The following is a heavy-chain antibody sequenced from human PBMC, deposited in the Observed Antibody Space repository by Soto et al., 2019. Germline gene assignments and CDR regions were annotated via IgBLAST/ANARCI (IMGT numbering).Heavy chain of an antibody. V-gene: IGHV4-59*01. CDR1: GGSISSYY. Sequence: PSETLSLTCTVSGGSISSYYWSWIRQPPGKGLEWIGYIYYSGSTNYNPSLKSRATISVDTSKNQFSLKLSSVTAADTAVYYCARVEYIAYYVAPFDPWGQGTLVTVSS. CDR2: IYYSGST. D-gene: IGHD3-3*01. J-gene: IGHJ5*02. CDR3: ARVEYIAYYVAPFDP.